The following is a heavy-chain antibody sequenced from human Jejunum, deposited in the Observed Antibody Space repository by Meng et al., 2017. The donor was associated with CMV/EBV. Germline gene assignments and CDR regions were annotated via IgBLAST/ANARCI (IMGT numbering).Heavy chain of an antibody. J-gene: IGHJ5*02. D-gene: IGHD6-13*01. Sequence: FSLTTSGVGVGWIRQPPGKALEWLALIYWDDDKRYNPSLRSRLTITRDTSKNQVVLTMTNMDPVDTATYYCARSGGSTWYRENNWFAPWGQGTLVTVSS. CDR2: IYWDDDK. CDR1: FSLTTSGVG. CDR3: ARSGGSTWYRENNWFAP. V-gene: IGHV2-5*02.